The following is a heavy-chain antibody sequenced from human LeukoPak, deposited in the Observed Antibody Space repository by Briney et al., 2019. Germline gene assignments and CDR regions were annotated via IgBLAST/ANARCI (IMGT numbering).Heavy chain of an antibody. CDR1: GFTFSSYS. D-gene: IGHD2-2*01. CDR3: ARGSEPQLPPWGISYYYYMDV. CDR2: ISSSSSYI. V-gene: IGHV3-21*01. J-gene: IGHJ6*03. Sequence: GGSLRLSCAASGFTFSSYSMNWVRQAPGKGLEWVSSISSSSSYIYYPYSVKGRFTISRDNAKNSLYLQMNRLRAEDTAVYSCARGSEPQLPPWGISYYYYMDVWGKGTTVTVSS.